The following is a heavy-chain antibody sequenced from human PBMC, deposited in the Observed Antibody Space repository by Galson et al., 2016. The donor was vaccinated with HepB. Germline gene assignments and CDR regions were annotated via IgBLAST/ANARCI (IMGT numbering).Heavy chain of an antibody. Sequence: SLRLSCAASGFSLSSYWMSWVRQAPGKGLEWVANVKYDGSEKYYVDSVKGRFTISRDNAKNSMSLQMNSLSAEDTAVYYCVRDGSGGGHFDTWGQGTLITVSS. CDR3: VRDGSGGGHFDT. D-gene: IGHD1-26*01. V-gene: IGHV3-7*01. J-gene: IGHJ4*02. CDR2: VKYDGSEK. CDR1: GFSLSSYW.